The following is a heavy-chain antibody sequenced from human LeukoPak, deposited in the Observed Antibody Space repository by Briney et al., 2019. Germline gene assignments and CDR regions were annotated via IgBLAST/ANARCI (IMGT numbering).Heavy chain of an antibody. CDR1: GFTFSNYW. CDR2: IKQDGSDK. J-gene: IGHJ4*02. V-gene: IGHV3-7*03. D-gene: IGHD4-23*01. Sequence: GGSLTLSCAASGFTFSNYWMICLREAPGKALEWVGNIKQDGSDKHYIDPVKGRFTISRDNAKNSLYLQMNSLRAEDTAVYYCARKTVVGSYFDYWGQGTPVTVSS. CDR3: ARKTVVGSYFDY.